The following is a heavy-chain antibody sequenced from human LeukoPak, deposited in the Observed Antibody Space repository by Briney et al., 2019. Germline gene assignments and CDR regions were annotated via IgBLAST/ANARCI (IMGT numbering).Heavy chain of an antibody. CDR3: ARSDYGDNY. Sequence: PGGSLRLSCAASGFTFSTYWMHWARQAPGKGLVWVSRINSDGSSTTYADSVKGRFTISRDNAKNTLYLQMNRLRVEDTAVYYCARSDYGDNYWGQGTLVTVSS. CDR1: GFTFSTYW. V-gene: IGHV3-74*01. D-gene: IGHD4-17*01. CDR2: INSDGSST. J-gene: IGHJ4*02.